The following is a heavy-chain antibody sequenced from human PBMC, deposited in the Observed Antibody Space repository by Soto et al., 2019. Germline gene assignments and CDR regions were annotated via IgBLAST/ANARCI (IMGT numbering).Heavy chain of an antibody. CDR3: ARRVGGSALNWFDP. J-gene: IGHJ5*02. D-gene: IGHD6-19*01. CDR1: GSSIIGYY. CDR2: IHYSGSA. Sequence: PSETLSLTCTSSGSSIIGYYWTWIRQSPERGLEWIGYIHYSGSANYNPSLKSRLTMSVDRSKSQFSMKLASVTAADTPVYYCARRVGGSALNWFDPWGQGTLVTVSS. V-gene: IGHV4-59*12.